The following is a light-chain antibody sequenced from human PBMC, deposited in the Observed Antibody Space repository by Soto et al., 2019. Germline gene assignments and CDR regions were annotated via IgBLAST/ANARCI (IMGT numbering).Light chain of an antibody. CDR1: SSDVGGSGL. CDR2: EGF. Sequence: QSVLTQPASVSGSPGQSITISCTGTSSDVGGSGLVSWYQFHPGKAPKLLIFEGFKRPSGVSNRFSGSKSGSTASLTISGIQAEDEADYYCCSYAGRSTWDVVFGGGTKLTVL. V-gene: IGLV2-23*01. J-gene: IGLJ2*01. CDR3: CSYAGRSTWDVV.